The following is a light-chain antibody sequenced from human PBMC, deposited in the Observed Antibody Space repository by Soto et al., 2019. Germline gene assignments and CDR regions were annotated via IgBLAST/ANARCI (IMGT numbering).Light chain of an antibody. Sequence: QSVLTQPRSVSGSPGQSVTISCTGSSSDVGGYNYVSWYQQHPGKVPKLMIYDVSKRPSGVPDRFSGSKSGNTASLIISGLQVEDEADYYCCSNAGSYTHVVFGGGTKLTVL. CDR1: SSDVGGYNY. J-gene: IGLJ2*01. V-gene: IGLV2-11*01. CDR2: DVS. CDR3: CSNAGSYTHVV.